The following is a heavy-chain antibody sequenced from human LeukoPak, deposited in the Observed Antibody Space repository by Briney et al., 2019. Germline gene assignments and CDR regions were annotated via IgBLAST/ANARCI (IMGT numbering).Heavy chain of an antibody. V-gene: IGHV3-7*01. CDR3: ARYFDSGWYVLEYYFDY. CDR2: IKQDGSEK. CDR1: GFTFSSYW. D-gene: IGHD6-19*01. Sequence: GGSLRLSCAASGFTFSSYWMSWVRQAPGKGLEWVANIKQDGSEKYYVDSVKGRFTISRDNAKNSLYLQMNSLRAEDTAVYYCARYFDSGWYVLEYYFDYWGQGTLVTVSS. J-gene: IGHJ4*02.